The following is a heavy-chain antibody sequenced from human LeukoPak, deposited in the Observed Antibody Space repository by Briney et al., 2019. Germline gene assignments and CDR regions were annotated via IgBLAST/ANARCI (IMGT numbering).Heavy chain of an antibody. CDR3: AKDFGGATIYYYYYGMDV. V-gene: IGHV3-23*01. CDR2: ISGSGGST. J-gene: IGHJ6*02. Sequence: GGSLRLSCAASGFTFSSYAMSWVRQAPGKGLEWVSAISGSGGSTYYADSVKGRFTISRDNSKNTLYLQMNSLRAEDTAVYYCAKDFGGATIYYYYYGMDVWGQGTTVTVSS. D-gene: IGHD1-26*01. CDR1: GFTFSSYA.